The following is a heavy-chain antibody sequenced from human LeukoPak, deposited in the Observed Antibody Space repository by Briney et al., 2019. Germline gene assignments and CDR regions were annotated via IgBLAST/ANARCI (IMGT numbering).Heavy chain of an antibody. CDR3: AKAASGWRAPFDY. D-gene: IGHD6-19*01. V-gene: IGHV3-23*01. CDR2: ISGSGDST. CDR1: GFTFGSYA. Sequence: RGSLRLSCVASGFTFGSYATSWVRQAPGKGLEWVSAISGSGDSTYYADSVKGRFTISRDNSKNTLYLQMISLRAEDTAAYYCAKAASGWRAPFDYWGQGTLVTVSS. J-gene: IGHJ4*02.